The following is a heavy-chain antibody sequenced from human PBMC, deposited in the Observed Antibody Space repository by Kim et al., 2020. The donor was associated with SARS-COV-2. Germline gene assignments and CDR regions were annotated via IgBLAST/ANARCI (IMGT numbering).Heavy chain of an antibody. D-gene: IGHD2-15*01. CDR3: ARGLALGYCSGGSCLEDAFEI. V-gene: IGHV4-34*01. J-gene: IGHJ3*02. CDR2: ITHSGST. CDR1: GGSFSGYS. Sequence: SETLSLTCAVYGGSFSGYSWSWIRQPPGKGLEWIGEITHSGSTNYNPSPKSRVTISVETTKNQFSLKLSSVTAADTAVYYCARGLALGYCSGGSCLEDAFEIWGQGPMVTVSS.